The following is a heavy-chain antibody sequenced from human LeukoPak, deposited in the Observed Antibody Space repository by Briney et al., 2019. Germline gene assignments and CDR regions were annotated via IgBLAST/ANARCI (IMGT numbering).Heavy chain of an antibody. J-gene: IGHJ4*02. CDR1: GFIFSSYG. D-gene: IGHD1-26*01. CDR2: ISYDGGNK. Sequence: GGSLRLSCAASGFIFSSYGMNWVRQAPGKGLEWVAVISYDGGNKYYADSVKGRFNISRDNAKNTLYLQMNSLRAEDTAVYYCARRGYHDYSGFDYWGQGTLVTVSS. V-gene: IGHV3-30*03. CDR3: ARRGYHDYSGFDY.